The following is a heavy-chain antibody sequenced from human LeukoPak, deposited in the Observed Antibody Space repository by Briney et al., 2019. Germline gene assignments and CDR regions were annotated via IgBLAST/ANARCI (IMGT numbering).Heavy chain of an antibody. CDR1: GYTFTGYY. D-gene: IGHD4-17*01. Sequence: ASVKVSCKASGYTFTGYYMHWVRQAPGQGLEWMGWINPNSGGTNYAQKFQGRVTMTRDTSISTAYMELSRLRSDDTAVYYCARDADYGDYRFDYWGQGTPVTVSS. V-gene: IGHV1-2*02. CDR3: ARDADYGDYRFDY. J-gene: IGHJ4*02. CDR2: INPNSGGT.